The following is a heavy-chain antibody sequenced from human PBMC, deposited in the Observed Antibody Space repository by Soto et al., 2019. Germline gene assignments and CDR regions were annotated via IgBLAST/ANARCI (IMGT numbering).Heavy chain of an antibody. D-gene: IGHD2-2*02. CDR2: IYYSGST. J-gene: IGHJ6*02. CDR1: GGSISSGDYY. V-gene: IGHV4-30-4*01. CDR3: ARDSLPYCSSTGCYISLMYGMDV. Sequence: SETLSLTCTVSGGSISSGDYYWSWIRQPPGKGLEGIGYIYYSGSTYYNPSLKSRVTISVDTSKNQFSLKLSSVTAADTAVYYCARDSLPYCSSTGCYISLMYGMDVWGQGTTVTVSS.